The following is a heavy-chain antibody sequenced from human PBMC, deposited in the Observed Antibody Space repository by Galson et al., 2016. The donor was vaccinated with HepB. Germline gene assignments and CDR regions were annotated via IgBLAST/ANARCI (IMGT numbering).Heavy chain of an antibody. D-gene: IGHD2/OR15-2a*01. V-gene: IGHV4-39*01. CDR1: SGSIRNDFYF. J-gene: IGHJ4*02. Sequence: SETLSLTCSVASGSIRNDFYFWAWVRQPPGKGPEWVGSIYVSGQTYYNPSLRSRLTMSVDTSKNKFSLNLTSVTAADTALYYCARQKRDGFFLHYFDLWGQGILVTVSS. CDR3: ARQKRDGFFLHYFDL. CDR2: IYVSGQT.